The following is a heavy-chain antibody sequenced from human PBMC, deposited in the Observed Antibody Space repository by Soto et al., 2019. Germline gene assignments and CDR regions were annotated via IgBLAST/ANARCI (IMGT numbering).Heavy chain of an antibody. CDR3: STGSPFSGRVFDY. Sequence: EVQLVESGGGLVKPGGSLRLSCAASGFSFRTTWMAWVRQAPGKGLEWVGRIKSKSAGETTDYADPVKGRFTISRDDSKDTLYLHMDSLETGDTAVYYCSTGSPFSGRVFDYWGQGILVTVSS. V-gene: IGHV3-15*05. J-gene: IGHJ4*02. D-gene: IGHD1-26*01. CDR1: GFSFRTTW. CDR2: IKSKSAGETT.